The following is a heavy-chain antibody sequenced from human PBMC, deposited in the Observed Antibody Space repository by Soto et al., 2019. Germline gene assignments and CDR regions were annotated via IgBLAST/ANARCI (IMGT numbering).Heavy chain of an antibody. CDR3: ARRDTAMGMDFDY. V-gene: IGHV3-30-3*01. D-gene: IGHD5-18*01. CDR1: GFTFSSYA. J-gene: IGHJ4*02. Sequence: QVQLVESGGGVVQPGRSLRLSCAASGFTFSSYAMHWVHQAPGKGLEWVAVISYDGSNKYYADSVKGRFTISRDNSKNTLYLQMNSLRAEDTAVYYCARRDTAMGMDFDYWGQGTLVTVSS. CDR2: ISYDGSNK.